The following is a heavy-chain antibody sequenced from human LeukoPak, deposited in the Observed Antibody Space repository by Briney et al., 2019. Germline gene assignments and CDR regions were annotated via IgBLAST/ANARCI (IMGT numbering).Heavy chain of an antibody. CDR3: GRHWAVGATNWFDP. D-gene: IGHD1-26*01. CDR1: GYSISSGYY. CDR2: IYHSGST. Sequence: PSETLSLTCTVSGYSISSGYYWGWIRQPPGKGLEWIGSIYHSGSTYYNPSLKSRVTISVDTSKNQLFLKLSSVTAADTAVYYCGRHWAVGATNWFDPWGQGTLVTVSS. J-gene: IGHJ5*02. V-gene: IGHV4-38-2*02.